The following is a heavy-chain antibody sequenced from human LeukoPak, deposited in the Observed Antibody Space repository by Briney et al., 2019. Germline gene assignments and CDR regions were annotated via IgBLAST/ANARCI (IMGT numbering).Heavy chain of an antibody. D-gene: IGHD6-13*01. V-gene: IGHV3-23*01. CDR2: ISGSGDNT. CDR3: AKDRHGASWYINAFHI. CDR1: KFTFSSHD. J-gene: IGHJ3*02. Sequence: PGGSLRLSCAASKFTFSSHDMSWVRQAPGKGLEWVSAISGSGDNTYYADSVKGRFTISRDNSKNTLFLHMSSLRAEDTAVYYCAKDRHGASWYINAFHIWGQGTMVTVSS.